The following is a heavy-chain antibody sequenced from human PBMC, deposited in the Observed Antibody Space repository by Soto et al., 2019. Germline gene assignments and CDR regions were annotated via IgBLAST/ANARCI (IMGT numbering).Heavy chain of an antibody. J-gene: IGHJ3*02. CDR3: ASYWHAGTFDI. V-gene: IGHV3-7*01. CDR1: AVTFIGYW. CDR2: IKEDGSEK. D-gene: IGHD1-1*01. Sequence: PVGFLRLSCAASAVTFIGYWMAWVRQPPGKGLEWVANIKEDGSEKYYLGSVKGRFTISRDNAENSLFLQMNSLRAEDTAVYYCASYWHAGTFDIWGPGTMVTVSS.